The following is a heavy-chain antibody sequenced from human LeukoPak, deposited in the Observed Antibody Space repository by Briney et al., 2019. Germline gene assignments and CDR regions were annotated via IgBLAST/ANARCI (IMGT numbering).Heavy chain of an antibody. Sequence: ASVKVSCKASGYTFTSYYMHWVRQAPGQGLEWMGIINPSGGSTSYAQKFQGRVTMTRDTSTSTVYMELSSLRSEDTAVYYCARDPRDRTAMALFDYRGQGTLVTVSS. CDR2: INPSGGST. V-gene: IGHV1-46*01. CDR1: GYTFTSYY. D-gene: IGHD5-18*01. J-gene: IGHJ4*02. CDR3: ARDPRDRTAMALFDY.